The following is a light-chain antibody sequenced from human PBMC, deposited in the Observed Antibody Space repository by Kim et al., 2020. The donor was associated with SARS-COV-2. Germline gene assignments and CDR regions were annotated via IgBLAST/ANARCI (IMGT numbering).Light chain of an antibody. CDR3: SSYTTVNTRVV. J-gene: IGLJ2*01. CDR2: DVT. Sequence: QSITICCTGTSSVVGSYNYDSWYQQHPGRALKLMIYDVTNRPSVVSNRFSGSKSGNTASLTISGLLPEDEADYYCSSYTTVNTRVVFGGGTQLTVL. V-gene: IGLV2-14*03. CDR1: SSVVGSYNY.